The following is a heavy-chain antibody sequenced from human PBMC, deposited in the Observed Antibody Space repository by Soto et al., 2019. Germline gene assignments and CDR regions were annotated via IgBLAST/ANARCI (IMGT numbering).Heavy chain of an antibody. J-gene: IGHJ4*02. V-gene: IGHV3-48*03. Sequence: GGSLRLSCAASGFTFSPYEMSWVRQAPGKGLEWISYISSSGSTIHYADSVKGRFSISRDNAKKSLFLQMNSLRAEDTAVYYCVREAPCSNGVCKFDYWGRGTLVTVSS. D-gene: IGHD2-8*01. CDR3: VREAPCSNGVCKFDY. CDR2: ISSSGSTI. CDR1: GFTFSPYE.